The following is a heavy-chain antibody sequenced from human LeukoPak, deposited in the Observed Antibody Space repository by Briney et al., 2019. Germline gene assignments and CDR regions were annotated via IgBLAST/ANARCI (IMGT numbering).Heavy chain of an antibody. CDR1: GFTFSNAW. D-gene: IGHD4-17*01. CDR3: STDGVTSRVLDY. CDR2: VKSRTDGGTT. V-gene: IGHV3-15*07. J-gene: IGHJ4*02. Sequence: GGPLRLSCAASGFTFSNAWMNWVRQAPGKGLEWVGRVKSRTDGGTTDYTAPVKGRFTISRDDSKNMVYLQMNSLKIEDTALYYCSTDGVTSRVLDYWGQGTLVTVSS.